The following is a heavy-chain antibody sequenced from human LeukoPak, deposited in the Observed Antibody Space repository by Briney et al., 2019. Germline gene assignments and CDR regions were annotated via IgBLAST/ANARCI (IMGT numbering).Heavy chain of an antibody. Sequence: GGSLRLSCAASGFTLSSYSMNWVRQAPGKGLEWVSSISSSSSYIYYADSVKGRFTISRDNAKNSLYLQMNSLRAEDTAVYYCARDGQGSYYYYYGMDVWGQGTTVTVSS. J-gene: IGHJ6*02. V-gene: IGHV3-21*01. CDR2: ISSSSSYI. CDR3: ARDGQGSYYYYYGMDV. D-gene: IGHD3-10*01. CDR1: GFTLSSYS.